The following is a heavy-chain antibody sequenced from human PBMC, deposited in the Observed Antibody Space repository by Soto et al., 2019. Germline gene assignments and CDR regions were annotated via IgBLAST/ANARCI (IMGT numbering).Heavy chain of an antibody. J-gene: IGHJ6*02. CDR2: ITGSGTST. V-gene: IGHV3-23*01. CDR3: GESPDFYYYPMNV. CDR1: GFTFSGYA. Sequence: GGSLRLSCAASGFTFSGYAMTWVRQAPGKGLEWVSSITGSGTSTYYADSVKGRFIISRDNSKNTVSLQMNSLRADDTAVYYCGESPDFYYYPMNVCRQGTTVTVSS.